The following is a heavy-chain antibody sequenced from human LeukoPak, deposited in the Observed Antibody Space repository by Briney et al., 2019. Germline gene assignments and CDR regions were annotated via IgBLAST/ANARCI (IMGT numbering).Heavy chain of an antibody. D-gene: IGHD3-10*01. CDR2: ISGSGGST. J-gene: IGHJ4*02. CDR1: GFTFSSYA. CDR3: AAGIHVGDY. V-gene: IGHV3-23*01. Sequence: GGSLRLSCAASGFTFSSYAMSWVRQAPGKGLEWVSAISGSGGSTYYADSVKGRFTISRDNAKNSLYLQMNSLRAEDTAVYYCAAGIHVGDYWGQGTLVTVSS.